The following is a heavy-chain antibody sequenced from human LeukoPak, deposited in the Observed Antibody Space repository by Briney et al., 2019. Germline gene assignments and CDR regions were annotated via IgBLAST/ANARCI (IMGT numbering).Heavy chain of an antibody. Sequence: SETLSLTCTVSGYSMSSGYYWGWIRQPPGKGLEWIGSIYYSGSTYYNPSLKSRVTISVDMSKNQFSLKLSSVTAADTAVYYCARSLSSGYYYLFDYWGQGTLVTVSS. D-gene: IGHD3-22*01. J-gene: IGHJ4*02. CDR3: ARSLSSGYYYLFDY. CDR1: GYSMSSGYY. V-gene: IGHV4-38-2*02. CDR2: IYYSGST.